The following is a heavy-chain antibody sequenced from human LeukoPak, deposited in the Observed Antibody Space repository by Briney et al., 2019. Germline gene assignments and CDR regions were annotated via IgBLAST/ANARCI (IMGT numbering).Heavy chain of an antibody. Sequence: ASVKVSCKASGYSFTSYAIIWSRQAPGQGLEWMGWINSYSGRTNYAQNLQGRVTMTTDTSTSTAYMELTSLRSDDTAVYYCARLGVDCSDGRCYWGQGTLVTVSS. V-gene: IGHV1-18*01. CDR3: ARLGVDCSDGRCY. J-gene: IGHJ4*02. CDR1: GYSFTSYA. D-gene: IGHD2-15*01. CDR2: INSYSGRT.